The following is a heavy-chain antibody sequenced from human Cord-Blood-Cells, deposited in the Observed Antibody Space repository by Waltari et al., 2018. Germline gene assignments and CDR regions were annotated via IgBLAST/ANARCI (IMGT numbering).Heavy chain of an antibody. D-gene: IGHD2-15*01. CDR2: RNADSGNT. J-gene: IGHJ4*02. CDR1: GYTFTSYD. Sequence: QVQLVQSGAEVKKPGASVKVSCKASGYTFTSYDLNLVRQATGQGLEWMGWRNADSGNTCYAQKCQGRVTMTRNASINTAYMGLSSMRSEDTAVYYCARGRSKLPLDYWGQGTLVTVSA. V-gene: IGHV1-8*02. CDR3: ARGRSKLPLDY.